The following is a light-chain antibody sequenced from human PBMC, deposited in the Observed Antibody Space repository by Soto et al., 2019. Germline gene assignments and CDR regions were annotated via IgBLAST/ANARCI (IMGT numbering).Light chain of an antibody. J-gene: IGKJ1*01. V-gene: IGKV1-9*01. Sequence: IQLTQSPSSLSASVGDRVTITCRASQGIINNLAWYQQKPGRAPNLLIYAAAILQSGVPSRFSGSGSGTDFTLTIRRLQPEDFANYYCQQVNGFPRTFGQGTKVEVK. CDR2: AAA. CDR3: QQVNGFPRT. CDR1: QGIINN.